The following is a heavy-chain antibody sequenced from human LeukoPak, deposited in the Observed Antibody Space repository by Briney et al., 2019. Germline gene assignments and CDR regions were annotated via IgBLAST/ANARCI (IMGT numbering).Heavy chain of an antibody. CDR3: ARVSYDILTGYSDYGMDV. CDR1: GFTFSDYY. J-gene: IGHJ6*02. Sequence: GGSPRLSCAASGFTFSDYYMSWIRQAPGKGLEWVSYISSSSSYTNYADSVKGRFTISRDNAKNSLYLQMNSLRAEDTAVYYCARVSYDILTGYSDYGMDVWGQGTTVTVSS. V-gene: IGHV3-11*05. CDR2: ISSSSSYT. D-gene: IGHD3-9*01.